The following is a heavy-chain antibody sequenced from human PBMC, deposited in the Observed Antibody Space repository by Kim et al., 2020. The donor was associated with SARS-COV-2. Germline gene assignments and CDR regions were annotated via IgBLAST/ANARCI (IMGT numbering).Heavy chain of an antibody. CDR2: VKKDGIGK. Sequence: GGSLRLSCAASGFTFTNSWMTWVRQAPGKGLEWVANVKKDGIGKDYADSIQGRFTISRDNVENSVYLQMDRLRVEDTAVYYCARHFFYRFDYWGQGVRVT. J-gene: IGHJ4*02. CDR1: GFTFTNSW. D-gene: IGHD3-3*02. CDR3: ARHFFYRFDY. V-gene: IGHV3-7*01.